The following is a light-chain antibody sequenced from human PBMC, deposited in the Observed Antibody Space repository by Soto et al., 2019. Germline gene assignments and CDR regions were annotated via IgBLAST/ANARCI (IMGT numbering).Light chain of an antibody. CDR1: QSVGRDY. V-gene: IGKV3-20*01. CDR3: HQYATAPIT. CDR2: NPS. Sequence: EIVSTQSPDTLSLSPGERATLSCRASQSVGRDYLAWFQQKPGQAPRLLVYNPSNRATGIPDRFSGSGSGTEFTLTISRLEPEDFAMYYCHQYATAPITFGQGTRLEIK. J-gene: IGKJ5*01.